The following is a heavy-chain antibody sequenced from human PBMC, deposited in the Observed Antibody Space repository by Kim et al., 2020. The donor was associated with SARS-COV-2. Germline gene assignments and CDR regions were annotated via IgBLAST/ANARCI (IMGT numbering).Heavy chain of an antibody. D-gene: IGHD4-17*01. CDR3: ARSVGTTVVGYYYYYYGMDV. CDR1: GYSFTSYW. CDR2: IYPGDSDT. Sequence: GESLKISCKGSGYSFTSYWIGWVRQMPGKGLEWMGIIYPGDSDTRYSPSFQGQVTISADKSISTAYLQWSSLKASDTAMYYCARSVGTTVVGYYYYYYGMDVWGQGTTVTVSS. J-gene: IGHJ6*02. V-gene: IGHV5-51*01.